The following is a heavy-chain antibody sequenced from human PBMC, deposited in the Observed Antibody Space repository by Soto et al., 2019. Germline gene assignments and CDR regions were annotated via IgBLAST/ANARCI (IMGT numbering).Heavy chain of an antibody. J-gene: IGHJ4*02. V-gene: IGHV3-23*01. Sequence: EVQLLESGGGLVQPGGSLRLSCAASGFTFTNYAMTWVRQAPGKGLEWVSISSGSGSGGSTNYADSVKGRFTISRDNSKNTLYLQMNSLRVEDTAVYYCAKDRDDYRNYVFDYWGQGTLVIVSS. CDR3: AKDRDDYRNYVFDY. CDR2: SSGSGSGGST. D-gene: IGHD4-4*01. CDR1: GFTFTNYA.